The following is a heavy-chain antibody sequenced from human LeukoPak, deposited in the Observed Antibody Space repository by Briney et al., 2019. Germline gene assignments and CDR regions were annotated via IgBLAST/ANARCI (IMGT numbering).Heavy chain of an antibody. J-gene: IGHJ3*02. D-gene: IGHD1-26*01. CDR3: ASQSGNDAFDI. CDR1: GYTFSDYY. CDR2: IKPNNGDT. V-gene: IGHV1-2*02. Sequence: GASVKVSCKASGYTFSDYYMHWVRQAPGQGLEWMGWIKPNNGDTNYAQKFQGRVTMTRDTSISTAYMELRRLRSDDTAVYYCASQSGNDAFDIWGQGTMVTVSS.